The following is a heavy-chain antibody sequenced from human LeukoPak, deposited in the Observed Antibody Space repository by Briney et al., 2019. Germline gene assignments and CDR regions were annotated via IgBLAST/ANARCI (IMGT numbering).Heavy chain of an antibody. V-gene: IGHV3-23*01. CDR2: ISGSGSAR. J-gene: IGHJ4*02. CDR1: GLPFISYA. D-gene: IGHD2-2*01. CDR3: TTGCGSSMPCSFSLVD. Sequence: PGGALRLSCSASGLPFISYAMNWGRQAPGKGREGGSAISGSGSARYYADSVKGRFTISRDNSKNTLYLQMNSLKTEDTAVYYCTTGCGSSMPCSFSLVDWGQGTLVTVSS.